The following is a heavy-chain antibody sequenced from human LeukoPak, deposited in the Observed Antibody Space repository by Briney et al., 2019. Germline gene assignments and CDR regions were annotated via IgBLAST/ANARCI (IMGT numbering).Heavy chain of an antibody. Sequence: PGGSLRLSCAASGFTFSSYAMSWVRQAPGKGLEWVSAISGSGGSTYYADSVKGRFTISRDNSKNTLYLQMNSLRAEDTAVYCCAKDFWSGYYTGIGPLVFDYWGQGTLVTVSS. J-gene: IGHJ4*02. CDR1: GFTFSSYA. D-gene: IGHD3-3*01. CDR3: AKDFWSGYYTGIGPLVFDY. CDR2: ISGSGGST. V-gene: IGHV3-23*01.